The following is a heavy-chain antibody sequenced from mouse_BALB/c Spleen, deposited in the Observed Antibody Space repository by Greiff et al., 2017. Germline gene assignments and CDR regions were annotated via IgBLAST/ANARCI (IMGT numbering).Heavy chain of an antibody. J-gene: IGHJ4*01. CDR2: ISYSGST. V-gene: IGHV3-2*02. CDR1: GYSITSDYA. Sequence: EVHLVESGPGLVKPSQSLSLTCTVTGYSITSDYAWNWIRQFPGNKLEWMGYISYSGSTSYNPSLKSRISITRDTSKNQFFLQLNSVTTEDTATYYCARSDSYAMDYWGQGTSVTVSS. CDR3: ARSDSYAMDY.